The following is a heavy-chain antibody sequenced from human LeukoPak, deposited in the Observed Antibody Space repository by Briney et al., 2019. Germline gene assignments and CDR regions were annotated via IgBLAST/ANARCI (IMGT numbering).Heavy chain of an antibody. CDR1: GFTFSSYG. Sequence: GGSLRLSCAASGFTFSSYGMHWVRQAPGKGLEWVAVISYDGSNKYYADSVKGRFTISRDNSKNTLYLQMNSLRAEDTAVYYCASTGHAPFPASDYWGQGTLVTVSS. CDR2: ISYDGSNK. V-gene: IGHV3-30*03. J-gene: IGHJ4*02. CDR3: ASTGHAPFPASDY. D-gene: IGHD3-10*01.